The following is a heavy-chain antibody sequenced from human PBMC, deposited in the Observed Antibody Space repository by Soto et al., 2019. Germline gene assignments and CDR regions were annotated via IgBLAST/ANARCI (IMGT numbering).Heavy chain of an antibody. J-gene: IGHJ4*02. D-gene: IGHD3-3*01. V-gene: IGHV4-39*01. CDR3: ASWYYDFWSGYYLLSGPFDY. CDR2: IYYSGST. Sequence: SETLSLTCTVSGGSISSSSYYWGWIRQPPGKGLEWIGSIYYSGSTYYNPSLKSRVTISVDTSKNQFSLKLSSVTAADTAVYYCASWYYDFWSGYYLLSGPFDYWGQGTLVTVSS. CDR1: GGSISSSSYY.